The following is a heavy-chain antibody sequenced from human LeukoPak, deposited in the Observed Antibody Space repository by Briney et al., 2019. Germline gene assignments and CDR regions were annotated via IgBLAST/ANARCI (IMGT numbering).Heavy chain of an antibody. CDR3: ATDLLLVDDILTGYASE. D-gene: IGHD3-9*01. J-gene: IGHJ4*02. V-gene: IGHV1-24*01. Sequence: ASVKVSCKVSGYTLTELSMHWVRQAPGKGLEWMGGFDPEDGETIYAQKFQGRVTMTEDTSTDTAYMELSSLRSEDTAVYYCATDLLLVDDILTGYASEWGQGTLVTVSS. CDR2: FDPEDGET. CDR1: GYTLTELS.